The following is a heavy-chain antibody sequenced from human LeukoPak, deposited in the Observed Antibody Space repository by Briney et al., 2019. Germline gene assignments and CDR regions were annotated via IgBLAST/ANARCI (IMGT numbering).Heavy chain of an antibody. CDR1: GFTFSSYW. CDR3: AREDDYGGNFFDY. J-gene: IGHJ4*02. D-gene: IGHD4-23*01. Sequence: GGSLRLSCAASGFTFSSYWMHWVRQAPGKGLVWVSRINSDGSSTSYADSVKGRFTISRDNAKNTLYLQMNSPRAEDTAVYYCAREDDYGGNFFDYWGQGTLVTVSS. CDR2: INSDGSST. V-gene: IGHV3-74*01.